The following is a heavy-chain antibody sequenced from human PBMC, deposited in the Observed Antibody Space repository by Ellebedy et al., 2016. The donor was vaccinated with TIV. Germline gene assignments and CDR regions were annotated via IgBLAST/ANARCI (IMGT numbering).Heavy chain of an antibody. V-gene: IGHV3-48*02. D-gene: IGHD3-16*01. CDR3: ARVRGTYAYGKDV. CDR1: GLTFSSHS. CDR2: IGTTGNTV. J-gene: IGHJ6*02. Sequence: PGGSLRLSCAASGLTFSSHSMNWVRQAPGKGLEWVSCIGTTGNTVYYADSVKGRFTISRDNAMNSLYLAMNSLRDEATAVYYGARVRGTYAYGKDVWGQGTTVTVSS.